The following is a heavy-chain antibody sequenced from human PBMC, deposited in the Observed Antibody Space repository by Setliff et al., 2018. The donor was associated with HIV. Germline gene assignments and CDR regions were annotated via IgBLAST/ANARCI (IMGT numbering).Heavy chain of an antibody. J-gene: IGHJ6*03. CDR1: GGSISSYY. Sequence: SETLSLTCTVSGGSISSYYWSWIRQPPGKGLEWIGYIYTSGSTNYNPSLKSRVTISVDTSKNTLYLHMNSLRTEDTAVYYCARGPSLTTVTTRGDYMDVWGKGTTVTV. CDR3: ARGPSLTTVTTRGDYMDV. D-gene: IGHD4-17*01. V-gene: IGHV4-4*08. CDR2: IYTSGST.